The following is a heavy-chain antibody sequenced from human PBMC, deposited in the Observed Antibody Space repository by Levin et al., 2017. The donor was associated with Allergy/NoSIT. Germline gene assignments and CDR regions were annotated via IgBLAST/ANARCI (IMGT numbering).Heavy chain of an antibody. J-gene: IGHJ3*02. CDR2: ISSSSSYI. V-gene: IGHV3-21*01. D-gene: IGHD3-22*01. Sequence: GGSLRLSCAASGFTFSSYSMNWVRQAPGKGLEWVSSISSSSSYIYYADSVKGRFTISRDNAKNSLYLQMNSLRAEDTAVYYCARVHDYYDSSGPNAFDIWGQGTMVTVSS. CDR1: GFTFSSYS. CDR3: ARVHDYYDSSGPNAFDI.